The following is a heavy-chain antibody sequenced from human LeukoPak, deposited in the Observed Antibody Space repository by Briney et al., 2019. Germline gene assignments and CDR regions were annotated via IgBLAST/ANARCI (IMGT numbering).Heavy chain of an antibody. D-gene: IGHD5/OR15-5a*01. CDR2: TSSDGSNK. J-gene: IGHJ5*02. V-gene: IGHV3-30-3*01. CDR1: GFTFSSYA. CDR3: AREVRVSYL. Sequence: GGSLRLSCAASGFTFSSYAMSWVRQAPGKGLEWVAVTSSDGSNKYYAVSVKGRFTISRDNSNDTLYLQMNSLRAEDTAVYYCAREVRVSYLWGQGTPVTVSS.